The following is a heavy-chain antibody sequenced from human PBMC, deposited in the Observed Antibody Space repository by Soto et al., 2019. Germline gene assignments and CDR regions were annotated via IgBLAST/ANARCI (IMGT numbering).Heavy chain of an antibody. Sequence: QVQLVESGGGVVQPGRSVRLSCAASGFTFSSYGMHWVRQAPGKGLEWVAVISYDGSNKYYADSVKGRFTISRDNSKNTLYLQRNSRRAGDTAVYYCANQDSSSWYAGPDYWGQGTLVTVSS. J-gene: IGHJ4*02. CDR3: ANQDSSSWYAGPDY. CDR2: ISYDGSNK. V-gene: IGHV3-30*18. CDR1: GFTFSSYG. D-gene: IGHD6-13*01.